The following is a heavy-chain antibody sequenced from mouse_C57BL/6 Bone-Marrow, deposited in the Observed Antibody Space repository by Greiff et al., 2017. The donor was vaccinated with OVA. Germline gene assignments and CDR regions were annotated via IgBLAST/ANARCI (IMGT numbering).Heavy chain of an antibody. CDR2: ISSGGSYT. D-gene: IGHD1-1*01. V-gene: IGHV5-6*01. CDR3: ARHGVYYGSTWFAY. J-gene: IGHJ3*01. Sequence: EVMLVESGGDLVKPGGSLKLSCAASGFTFSSYGMSWVRQTPDKRLEWVATISSGGSYTYYPDSVKGRFTISRDNAKNTLYLQMSSLKSEDTAMYYCARHGVYYGSTWFAYWGQGTLVTVSA. CDR1: GFTFSSYG.